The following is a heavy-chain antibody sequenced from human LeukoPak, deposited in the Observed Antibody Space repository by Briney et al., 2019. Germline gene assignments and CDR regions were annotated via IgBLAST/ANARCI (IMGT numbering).Heavy chain of an antibody. CDR2: ISYDGSNK. CDR3: ARDQQQWEDY. J-gene: IGHJ4*02. D-gene: IGHD6-19*01. Sequence: LRLSCAASGFTFSSFAMQWVRQAPGQGPEWVAVISYDGSNKYYADSVKGRFTISRDNSKDTLYLQMNSLRAEDTAVYYCARDQQQWEDYWGQGTLVTVSS. V-gene: IGHV3-30-3*01. CDR1: GFTFSSFA.